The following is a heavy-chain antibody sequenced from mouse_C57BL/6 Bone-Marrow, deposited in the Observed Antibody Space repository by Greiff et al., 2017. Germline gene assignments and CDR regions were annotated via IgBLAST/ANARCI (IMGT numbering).Heavy chain of an antibody. V-gene: IGHV3-6*01. CDR1: GYSITSGYY. D-gene: IGHD4-1*01. J-gene: IGHJ3*01. Sequence: EVQLQQSGPGLVKPSQSLSLTCSVTGYSITSGYYWNWIRQFPGNKLEWMGYISYDGSNNYNPSLKNRISITRDTSKNQFFLKLNSVTTEDTATYYCARVGRPAWFAYWGQGTLVTVSA. CDR2: ISYDGSN. CDR3: ARVGRPAWFAY.